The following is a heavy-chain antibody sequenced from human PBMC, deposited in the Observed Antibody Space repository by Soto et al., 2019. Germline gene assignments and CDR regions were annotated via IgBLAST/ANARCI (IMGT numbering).Heavy chain of an antibody. CDR3: AREPRYSSSWYFDY. J-gene: IGHJ4*02. CDR2: IYYSGST. V-gene: IGHV4-31*03. D-gene: IGHD6-13*01. Sequence: SETLSLTCTVSGGSISSGGYYWSWIRQHPGKGLEWIGYIYYSGSTYYNPSLKSRVTISVDTSKNQFSLKLSSVTAAGTAVYYCAREPRYSSSWYFDYWGQGTLVTVSS. CDR1: GGSISSGGYY.